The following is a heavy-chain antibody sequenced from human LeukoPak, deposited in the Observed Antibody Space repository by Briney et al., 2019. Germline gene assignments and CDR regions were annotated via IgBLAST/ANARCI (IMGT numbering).Heavy chain of an antibody. CDR1: GFTFSSYG. D-gene: IGHD2-15*01. CDR3: ARAGSYYYYGMDV. Sequence: GGSLRLSCAASGFTFSSYGMHWVRQAPGKGLEWVVVISYDGSNKYYADSVKGRFTISRDNAKNSLYLQMNSLRAEDTAVYYCARAGSYYYYGMDVWGQGTTVTVSS. CDR2: ISYDGSNK. J-gene: IGHJ6*02. V-gene: IGHV3-30*03.